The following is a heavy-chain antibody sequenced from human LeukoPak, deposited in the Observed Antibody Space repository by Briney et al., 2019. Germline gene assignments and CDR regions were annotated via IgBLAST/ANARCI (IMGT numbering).Heavy chain of an antibody. D-gene: IGHD6-6*01. Sequence: SETLSLTCTVSGYSISSGYYWGWIRQPPGKGLEWIGSIYHSGSTYYNPSLKSRVTISVDTSKNQFSLKLSSVTAADTAVYYCARAQYSSSLYWFDPWGQGTLVTVSS. CDR1: GYSISSGYY. CDR2: IYHSGST. V-gene: IGHV4-38-2*02. J-gene: IGHJ5*02. CDR3: ARAQYSSSLYWFDP.